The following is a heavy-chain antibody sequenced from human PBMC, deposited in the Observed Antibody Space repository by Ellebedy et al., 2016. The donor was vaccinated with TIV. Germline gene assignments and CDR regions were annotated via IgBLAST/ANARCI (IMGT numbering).Heavy chain of an antibody. D-gene: IGHD3-22*01. CDR2: INHSGST. J-gene: IGHJ6*02. Sequence: SETLSLXCAVYGGSFSGYYWSWIRQPPGKGLEWIGEINHSGSTNYNPSLKSRVTISVDTSKNQFSLKLSSVTAADTAVYYCARDYYDSSGYEHYYYGMDVWGQGTTVTVSS. CDR3: ARDYYDSSGYEHYYYGMDV. CDR1: GGSFSGYY. V-gene: IGHV4-34*01.